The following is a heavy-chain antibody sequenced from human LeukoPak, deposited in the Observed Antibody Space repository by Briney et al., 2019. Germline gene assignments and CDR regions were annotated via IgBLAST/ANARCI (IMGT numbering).Heavy chain of an antibody. Sequence: PGGSLRLSCAASGFTFSSYAMHWVRQAPGKGLEWVAVISYDGSNKYYADSVKGRFTISRDNSKNTLYLQMNSLRAEDTAVYYCAREGYYCDSSGYHGYFDYWGQGTLVTVSS. CDR3: AREGYYCDSSGYHGYFDY. CDR1: GFTFSSYA. CDR2: ISYDGSNK. J-gene: IGHJ4*02. V-gene: IGHV3-30-3*01. D-gene: IGHD3-22*01.